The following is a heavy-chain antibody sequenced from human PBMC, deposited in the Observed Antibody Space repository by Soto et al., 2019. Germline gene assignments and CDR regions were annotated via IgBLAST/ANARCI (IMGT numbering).Heavy chain of an antibody. V-gene: IGHV1-46*01. CDR2: INPSGGST. Sequence: GASVEVSCKASGYTFTSYYMQLVRQAPGQGLEWMGIINPSGGSTSYAQKFQGTVTMTRDTSTSTVYMELSSLRSEDTAVYYCARNYYDSSGYYHTDYWGQGTLVTVSS. D-gene: IGHD3-22*01. CDR3: ARNYYDSSGYYHTDY. J-gene: IGHJ4*02. CDR1: GYTFTSYY.